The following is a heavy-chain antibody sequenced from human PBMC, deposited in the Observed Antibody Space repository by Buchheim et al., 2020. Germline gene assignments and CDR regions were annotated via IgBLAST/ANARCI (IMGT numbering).Heavy chain of an antibody. J-gene: IGHJ4*02. D-gene: IGHD1-26*01. V-gene: IGHV3-33*01. Sequence: QVQLVESGGGVVQPGRSLRLSCAASGFTFSSYGMHWVRQAPGKGLEWVAVIWYDGSTKYYEASVRGRFSLYRDNSKNTLILQMNRLRAEDTAVYYCARDEGVWELPNNVMDYWGQGTL. CDR2: IWYDGSTK. CDR1: GFTFSSYG. CDR3: ARDEGVWELPNNVMDY.